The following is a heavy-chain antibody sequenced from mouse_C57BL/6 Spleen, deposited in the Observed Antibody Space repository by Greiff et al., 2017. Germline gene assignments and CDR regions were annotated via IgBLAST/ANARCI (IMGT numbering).Heavy chain of an antibody. J-gene: IGHJ4*01. Sequence: QVQLQQPGAELVRPGTSVKLSCKASGYTFTSYWMHWVKQRPGQGLEWIGVIDPSDSYTNYNQKFKGKATLTVDTSSSTAYMQLSSLTSEDSAVHYCASMITKAMDYWGQGTSVTVSS. CDR1: GYTFTSYW. CDR2: IDPSDSYT. D-gene: IGHD2-4*01. CDR3: ASMITKAMDY. V-gene: IGHV1-59*01.